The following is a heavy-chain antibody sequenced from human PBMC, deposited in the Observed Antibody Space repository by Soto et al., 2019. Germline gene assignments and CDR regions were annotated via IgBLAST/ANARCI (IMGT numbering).Heavy chain of an antibody. J-gene: IGHJ4*02. CDR1: GFTFSSYG. CDR2: IWYDGTNK. CDR3: ARDGPFDSSGLYFDY. D-gene: IGHD3-22*01. Sequence: GGSLRLSCGASGFTFSSYGMHWVRQAPGKGLDWVAIIWYDGTNKYYADSVRGRFTISRDNSRNTLYLQMDSLRAEDTAVYYCARDGPFDSSGLYFDYWGQGTLVTVSS. V-gene: IGHV3-33*01.